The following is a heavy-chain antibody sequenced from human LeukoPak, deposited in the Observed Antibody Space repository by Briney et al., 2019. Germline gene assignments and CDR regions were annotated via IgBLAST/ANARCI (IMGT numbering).Heavy chain of an antibody. CDR3: ATSEGPSPYDFSGVR. J-gene: IGHJ4*02. V-gene: IGHV1-69*13. Sequence: SVKVSCKASGGTFSRYAISWARQAPGRGLEWMGGIIPIFGTANYAQKFQGRVTITADESTSTAYMELSSLRSEDTAVYYCATSEGPSPYDFSGVRWGQGTLVTVSS. CDR2: IIPIFGTA. D-gene: IGHD3-3*01. CDR1: GGTFSRYA.